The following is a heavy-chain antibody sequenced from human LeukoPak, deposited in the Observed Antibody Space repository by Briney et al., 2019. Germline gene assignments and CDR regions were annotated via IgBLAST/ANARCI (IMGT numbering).Heavy chain of an antibody. CDR1: GFTFRSYA. Sequence: GGSLRLSCLASGFTFRSYAIHWVRQAPGKGLEWVAFISYDGAIKYYADSVKGRFTISRDNSKNTLYLQMNSLRAEDTAVYYCTRDLSENYSIDYWGQGTLVTVSS. D-gene: IGHD2-21*01. CDR2: ISYDGAIK. J-gene: IGHJ4*02. V-gene: IGHV3-30-3*01. CDR3: TRDLSENYSIDY.